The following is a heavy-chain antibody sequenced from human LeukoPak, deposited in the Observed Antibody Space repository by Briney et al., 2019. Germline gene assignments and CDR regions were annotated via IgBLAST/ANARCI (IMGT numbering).Heavy chain of an antibody. D-gene: IGHD1-1*01. CDR2: ISSSSTI. CDR3: AREGYNWNDFDY. V-gene: IGHV3-48*01. CDR1: GFTFSSYS. J-gene: IGHJ4*02. Sequence: PGGSLRLSCAASGFTFSSYSMNWVRQAPGKGLEWVSYISSSSTIYYADSVKGRFTISRDNAKNSLYLQMNSLRAEDTAVYYCAREGYNWNDFDYWGQGTLVTVSS.